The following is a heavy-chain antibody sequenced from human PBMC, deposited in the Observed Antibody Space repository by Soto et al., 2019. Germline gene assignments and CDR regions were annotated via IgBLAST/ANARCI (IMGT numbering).Heavy chain of an antibody. CDR2: IIPIFGTA. CDR3: ARDRGPSSGYYPYWFDP. CDR1: GGTFSSYA. J-gene: IGHJ5*02. D-gene: IGHD3-22*01. V-gene: IGHV1-69*12. Sequence: QVQLVQSGAEVKKPGSSVKVSCKASGGTFSSYAISWVRQAPGQGLEWMGEIIPIFGTANSAQKFQGRVTITADESTSTAYMELSSVRSEDTAVYYCARDRGPSSGYYPYWFDPWGQGTLVTVSS.